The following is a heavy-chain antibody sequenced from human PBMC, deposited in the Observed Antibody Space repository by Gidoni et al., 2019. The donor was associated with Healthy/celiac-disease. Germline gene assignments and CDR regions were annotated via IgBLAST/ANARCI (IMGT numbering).Heavy chain of an antibody. CDR2: ISGSSGST. CDR1: GFTFSSYA. V-gene: IGHV3-23*01. Sequence: EVQLLESGGGLVQPGGSLRLSCSASGFTFSSYAMSWVRQAPGKGLEWVSAISGSSGSTYYADSVKGRFTISRDNSKNTLYLQMNSLRAEDTAVYYCAKVPSARAVAGTSSWPGYWGQGTLVTVSS. J-gene: IGHJ4*02. CDR3: AKVPSARAVAGTSSWPGY. D-gene: IGHD6-19*01.